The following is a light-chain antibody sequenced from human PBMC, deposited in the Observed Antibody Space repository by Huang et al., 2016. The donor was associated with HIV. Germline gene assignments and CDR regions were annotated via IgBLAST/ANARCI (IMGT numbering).Light chain of an antibody. V-gene: IGKV3-20*01. J-gene: IGKJ1*01. Sequence: EIVLTQSPGTLSLSPGAGVILSCGASQSVSGNYLAWYQQRPGQAPRLLIYGASTRATGVPDRFSGSASGTDFTLTISRLEPEDSAIYYCHQYGSSPRTFGQGTKIEI. CDR1: QSVSGNY. CDR3: HQYGSSPRT. CDR2: GAS.